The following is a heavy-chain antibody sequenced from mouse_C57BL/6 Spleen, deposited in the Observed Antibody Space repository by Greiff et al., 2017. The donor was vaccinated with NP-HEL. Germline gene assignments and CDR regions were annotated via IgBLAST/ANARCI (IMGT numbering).Heavy chain of an antibody. J-gene: IGHJ2*01. Sequence: EVKLEESGGGLVQPGGSMKLSCVASGFTFSNYWMNWVRQSPEKGLEWVAQIRLKSDNYATHYAESVKGRFTISRDDSKSSGYLQMNNVRAEDTGIYYCTGPNDYWGKGTTLTVSS. CDR3: TGPNDY. CDR1: GFTFSNYW. CDR2: IRLKSDNYAT. V-gene: IGHV6-3*01.